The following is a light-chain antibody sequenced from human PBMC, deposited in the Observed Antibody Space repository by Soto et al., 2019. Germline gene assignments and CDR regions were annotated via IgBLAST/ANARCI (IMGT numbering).Light chain of an antibody. CDR3: SSFASSNTWV. CDR1: SSDVGAYNY. CDR2: EVT. J-gene: IGLJ3*02. Sequence: QSALTQPHSASGSPGQSVTISCTGTSSDVGAYNYVSWYQQHAGKAPKLVIYEVTKRPSGVPDPFSGSKSANTASLTVSGLQAEDEADYYCSSFASSNTWVFGGGTKLTVL. V-gene: IGLV2-8*01.